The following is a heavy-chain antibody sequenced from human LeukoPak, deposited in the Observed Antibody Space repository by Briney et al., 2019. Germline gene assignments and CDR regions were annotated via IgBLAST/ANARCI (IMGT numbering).Heavy chain of an antibody. CDR3: ARRTDYGDYLNWFDP. CDR1: GGSFSGYY. V-gene: IGHV4-34*01. CDR2: INHSGST. D-gene: IGHD4-17*01. Sequence: SESLSLTYAVYGGSFSGYYWSWIHQPPGKGLEWIGEINHSGSTNYNPSLKSRVTISVDTSKNQFSLKLISVTAADTAVYYCARRTDYGDYLNWFDPWGQGTLVTVSS. J-gene: IGHJ5*02.